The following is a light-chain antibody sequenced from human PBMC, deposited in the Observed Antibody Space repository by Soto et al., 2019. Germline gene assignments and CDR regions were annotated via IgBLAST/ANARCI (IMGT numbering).Light chain of an antibody. CDR3: HQRQSWPRT. CDR1: QNVSSSY. CDR2: GAS. J-gene: IGKJ1*01. Sequence: EIVLTQSPGTLSLSLGERATLSCQPSQNVSSSYLAWYQQKPRQAPRLLIYGASSRATGIPDRFSGSGSGTDFTLTISDVQPEDFAVYYCHQRQSWPRTFGQGTKVDIK. V-gene: IGKV3-20*01.